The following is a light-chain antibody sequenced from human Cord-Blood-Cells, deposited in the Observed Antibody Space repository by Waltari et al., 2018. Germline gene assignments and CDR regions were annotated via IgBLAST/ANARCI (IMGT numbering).Light chain of an antibody. J-gene: IGKJ1*01. CDR3: QQYYSYPRT. CDR1: QGISSY. CDR2: AAS. Sequence: AIRMTQSPSSLSASTGDRVTITCRAGQGISSYLAWYQQKPGKAPNLLIYAASTLQSGVPSRFSGRGSETDFTLTISCLQSEDFATYYCQQYYSYPRTFGQGTKVEIK. V-gene: IGKV1-8*01.